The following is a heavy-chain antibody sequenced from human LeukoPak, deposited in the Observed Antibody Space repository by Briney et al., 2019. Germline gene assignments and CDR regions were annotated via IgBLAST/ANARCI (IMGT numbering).Heavy chain of an antibody. D-gene: IGHD5-18*01. Sequence: GGSLRLSCAASGFTFSSSAMSWVRQVPGKGLEWVSAISGSGGSTYYADSVKGRFTISRDNSKNTLYLQMNSLRAEDTAVYYCANFDRGYSSPFDYWGQGTLVTVSS. CDR1: GFTFSSSA. CDR2: ISGSGGST. J-gene: IGHJ4*02. V-gene: IGHV3-23*01. CDR3: ANFDRGYSSPFDY.